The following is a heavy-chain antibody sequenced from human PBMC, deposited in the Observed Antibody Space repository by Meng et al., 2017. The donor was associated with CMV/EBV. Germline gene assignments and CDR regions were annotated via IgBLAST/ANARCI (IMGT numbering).Heavy chain of an antibody. J-gene: IGHJ4*02. Sequence: CIVSDGSITSIGTYWTWIRQYPGKGLEWLGFISYSGDTYYNPSLKSRLIISLDLSQNHFSLNLSSVTAADTALYYCARGPGGYYFDYWGQGTLVTVSS. CDR3: ARGPGGYYFDY. D-gene: IGHD3-16*01. CDR1: DGSITSIGTY. CDR2: ISYSGDT. V-gene: IGHV4-31*03.